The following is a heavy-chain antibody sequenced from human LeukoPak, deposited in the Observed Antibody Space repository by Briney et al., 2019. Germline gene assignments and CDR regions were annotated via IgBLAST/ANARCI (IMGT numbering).Heavy chain of an antibody. D-gene: IGHD4-17*01. CDR3: ARDGVRGFTATTPFDY. CDR1: GFTFSRYT. Sequence: GGSLRLSCAASGFTFSRYTMNWVRQAPGKGLEWVSSISSSSSYIYYADSVKGRFTISRDNAKNSLSLQMNSLRVEDTAAYYCARDGVRGFTATTPFDYWGPGTLVTVSS. CDR2: ISSSSSYI. V-gene: IGHV3-21*01. J-gene: IGHJ4*02.